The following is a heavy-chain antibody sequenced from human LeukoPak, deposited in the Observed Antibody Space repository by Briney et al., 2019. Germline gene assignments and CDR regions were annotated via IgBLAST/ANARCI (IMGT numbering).Heavy chain of an antibody. CDR2: ISSSSSYI. CDR3: ARLAYCGGDCYSNDAFDI. Sequence: GGSLRLSCAASGFTFSNYSMNWVRQAPGKGLEWVSSISSSSSYIYYADSVKGRFTISRDNAKNSLYLQMNSLRAEDTAVYYCARLAYCGGDCYSNDAFDIWGQGTMVTVSS. J-gene: IGHJ3*02. CDR1: GFTFSNYS. V-gene: IGHV3-21*01. D-gene: IGHD2-21*02.